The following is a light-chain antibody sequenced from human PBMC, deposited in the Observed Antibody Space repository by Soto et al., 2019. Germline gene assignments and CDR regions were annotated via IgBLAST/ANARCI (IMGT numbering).Light chain of an antibody. Sequence: DIQMTQSPSSLSASVGDRVTITCRASQGIRDALGWYQQKPGKAPKRLIYAASSLQSGVPSRFSGSRSGTEFTLTVSSLQTEYFATYYGLQQNSYPLSFGQWTKAEIK. CDR1: QGIRDA. J-gene: IGKJ1*01. V-gene: IGKV1-17*01. CDR2: AAS. CDR3: LQQNSYPLS.